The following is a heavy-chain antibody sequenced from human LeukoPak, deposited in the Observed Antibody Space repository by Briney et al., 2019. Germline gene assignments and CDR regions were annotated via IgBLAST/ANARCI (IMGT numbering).Heavy chain of an antibody. Sequence: GGSLRLSCAASGFSFSSYNMNWVRQDPGKGLEWVSYVSASGTAKFYADSVRGRFTLSRDNTENSLYLQMNSLRAEDTAVYYCARERYYDRGYYFDYWGQGALVTVSS. CDR2: VSASGTAK. CDR1: GFSFSSYN. CDR3: ARERYYDRGYYFDY. J-gene: IGHJ4*02. D-gene: IGHD3-22*01. V-gene: IGHV3-48*04.